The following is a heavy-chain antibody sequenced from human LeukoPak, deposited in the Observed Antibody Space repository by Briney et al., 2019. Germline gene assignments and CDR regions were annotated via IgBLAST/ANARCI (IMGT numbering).Heavy chain of an antibody. CDR3: ARDRVEAIFGVVMGNYYGMDV. J-gene: IGHJ6*02. Sequence: SETLSLTCTVSGGSISSYYWSWIRQHPGKGLEWIGYIYYSGSTYYNPSLKSRVTISVDTSKNQFSLKLSSVTAADTAVYYCARDRVEAIFGVVMGNYYGMDVWGQGTTVTVSS. CDR1: GGSISSYY. D-gene: IGHD3-3*01. V-gene: IGHV4-59*06. CDR2: IYYSGST.